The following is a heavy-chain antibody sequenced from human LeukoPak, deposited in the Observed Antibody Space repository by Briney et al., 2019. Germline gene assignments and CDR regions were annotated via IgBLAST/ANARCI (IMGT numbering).Heavy chain of an antibody. D-gene: IGHD3-10*01. J-gene: IGHJ4*02. CDR1: GFAFSSYG. CDR3: AKDRVTMVRGVIITFDY. V-gene: IGHV3-30*02. CDR2: IRHDGSNK. Sequence: PGGSLRLSCAASGFAFSSYGTHWVRQAPGKGLEWVAFIRHDGSNKYYADSVKGRFTISRDNSKNTLYLKMNSLRAEDTAVYYCAKDRVTMVRGVIITFDYWGQGTLVTVSS.